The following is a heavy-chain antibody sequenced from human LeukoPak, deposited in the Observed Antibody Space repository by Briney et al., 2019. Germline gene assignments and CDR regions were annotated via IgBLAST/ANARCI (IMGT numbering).Heavy chain of an antibody. Sequence: AGGSLRLSCAASGFTFSNYAVHWVRQAPGKGLEYVSAISGNGGSTYYANSVKGRFTISRDNSKNTLYLQMGSLRAEDMAVYYCARGRWGYNFDYWGQGTLVTVSS. CDR2: ISGNGGST. CDR3: ARGRWGYNFDY. CDR1: GFTFSNYA. J-gene: IGHJ4*02. D-gene: IGHD5-18*01. V-gene: IGHV3-64*01.